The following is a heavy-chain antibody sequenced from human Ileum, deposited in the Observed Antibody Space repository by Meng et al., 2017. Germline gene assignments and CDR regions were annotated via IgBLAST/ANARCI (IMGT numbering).Heavy chain of an antibody. D-gene: IGHD6-19*01. V-gene: IGHV3-15*01. J-gene: IGHJ4*02. CDR3: AVARWGSSGCLDH. CDR2: IKKNTEDEAT. Sequence: DVHLVEAGGGLVKPGGSLRLSCAGSGFTVRDAWMTWVRQAPGKGLEWVGRIKKNTEDEATDYAAPVKGRFTVSRDDSQNTVYLQMTSLKAEDTAVYFCAVARWGSSGCLDHWGQGTLVTVSS. CDR1: GFTVRDAW.